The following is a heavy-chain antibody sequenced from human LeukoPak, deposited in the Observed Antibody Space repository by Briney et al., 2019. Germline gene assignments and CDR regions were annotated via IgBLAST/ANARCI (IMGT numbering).Heavy chain of an antibody. CDR3: ARTQREYYYDSSGAIDAFDI. D-gene: IGHD3-22*01. V-gene: IGHV4-59*01. CDR2: IYYSGST. CDR1: GVSISSYY. Sequence: SETLSLTCTVSGVSISSYYWSWIRQSPGKGLEWIGYIYYSGSTNYNPSLKSRVTISVDTSKNQFSLKLSSVAAADTAVYYCARTQREYYYDSSGAIDAFDIWGQGTMVTVSS. J-gene: IGHJ3*02.